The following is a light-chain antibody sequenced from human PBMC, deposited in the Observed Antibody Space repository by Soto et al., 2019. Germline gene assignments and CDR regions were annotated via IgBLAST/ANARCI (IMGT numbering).Light chain of an antibody. CDR2: EVT. CDR3: SSYTGSTVVI. CDR1: SSDVGAYNY. J-gene: IGLJ2*01. Sequence: QSALTQPASVSGSPGQSVTISCTGTSSDVGAYNYVSWYQQHPGKAPKLMIFEVTNWPSGVSNRFSGSKSGNTASLTISGLQAEDEADYYCSSYTGSTVVIFGGGTKLTVL. V-gene: IGLV2-14*03.